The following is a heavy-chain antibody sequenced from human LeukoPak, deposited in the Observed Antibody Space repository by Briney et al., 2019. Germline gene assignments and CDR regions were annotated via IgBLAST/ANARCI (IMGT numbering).Heavy chain of an antibody. J-gene: IGHJ4*02. CDR3: ARDDGPYDSSGFWDY. V-gene: IGHV3-30-3*01. D-gene: IGHD3-22*01. CDR1: GFTFSSYA. Sequence: GGSLRLSCAASGFTFSSYAMHWVRQAPGKGLEWVAVISYDGSNKYYADSVKGRFTISRDNSKNTLYLQMNSLRAEDTAVYYCARDDGPYDSSGFWDYWGQGTLVTVSS. CDR2: ISYDGSNK.